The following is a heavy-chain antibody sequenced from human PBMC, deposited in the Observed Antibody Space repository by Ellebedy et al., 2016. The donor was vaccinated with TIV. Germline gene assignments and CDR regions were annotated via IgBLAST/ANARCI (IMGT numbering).Heavy chain of an antibody. V-gene: IGHV6-1*01. J-gene: IGHJ3*02. CDR1: VDIVPSNSAA. Sequence: SQTLSLTCAISVDIVPSNSAAWNWIRQSPSRGLEWLGRTYYRSKWYNDYAVSVKGRITINPDTSKNQFSLQLNSVTPEDTAVYYCARVPRITMVRGDAFDIWGQGTMVTVSS. CDR2: TYYRSKWYN. D-gene: IGHD3-10*01. CDR3: ARVPRITMVRGDAFDI.